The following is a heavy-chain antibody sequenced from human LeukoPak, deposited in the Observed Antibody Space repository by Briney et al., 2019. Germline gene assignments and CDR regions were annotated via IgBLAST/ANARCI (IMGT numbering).Heavy chain of an antibody. D-gene: IGHD1-26*01. Sequence: ASAKVSCKASCYTFTTYGISWVRQALRQELERMGWISAYNGNTNYAQKLQGRVTMTTGTSTRTAYMELRSLRSDDTGVYYCARDRVVGVTDYWGQGTLVTVSS. CDR2: ISAYNGNT. V-gene: IGHV1-18*01. J-gene: IGHJ4*02. CDR1: CYTFTTYG. CDR3: ARDRVVGVTDY.